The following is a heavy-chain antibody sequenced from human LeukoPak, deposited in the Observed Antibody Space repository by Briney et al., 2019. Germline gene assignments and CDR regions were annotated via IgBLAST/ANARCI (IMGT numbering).Heavy chain of an antibody. CDR3: AKGDTAMPRYFDY. J-gene: IGHJ4*02. D-gene: IGHD5-18*01. V-gene: IGHV3-23*01. Sequence: TGGSLRLSCAASGFTFSSYAMSWVRQAPGKGLEWVSAISGSGGSTYYADSVKGRFTISRDNSKNTLYLQMNSLRAEDTAVYYCAKGDTAMPRYFDYWGQGTLVTVSS. CDR2: ISGSGGST. CDR1: GFTFSSYA.